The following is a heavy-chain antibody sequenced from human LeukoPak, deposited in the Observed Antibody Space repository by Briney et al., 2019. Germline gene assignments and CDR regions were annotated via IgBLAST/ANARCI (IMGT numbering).Heavy chain of an antibody. D-gene: IGHD3-16*01. CDR1: GFTFSNFA. CDR3: AKGGRYVREFIDY. V-gene: IGHV3-9*01. Sequence: PGGSLRLSCKVSGFTFSNFAMSWVRQAPGKGLEWVSGISWNSGSIGYADSVKGRFTISRDNAKKSLYLQMNSLRAEDTALYYCAKGGRYVREFIDYWGQGTLVTVSS. CDR2: ISWNSGSI. J-gene: IGHJ4*02.